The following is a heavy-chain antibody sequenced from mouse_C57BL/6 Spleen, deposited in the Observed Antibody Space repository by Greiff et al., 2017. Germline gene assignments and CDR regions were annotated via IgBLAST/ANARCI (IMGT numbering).Heavy chain of an antibody. CDR2: IRNKANGYTT. D-gene: IGHD2-4*01. J-gene: IGHJ1*03. V-gene: IGHV7-3*01. Sequence: EVQLMESGGGLVQPGGSLSLSCAASGFTFTDYYISWVRQPPGKALEWLGFIRNKANGYTTAYSESVKGRFTISRDNSQSILYLQMNALRADDSATYYCARYKDYEGYFDVWGTGTTVTVSS. CDR1: GFTFTDYY. CDR3: ARYKDYEGYFDV.